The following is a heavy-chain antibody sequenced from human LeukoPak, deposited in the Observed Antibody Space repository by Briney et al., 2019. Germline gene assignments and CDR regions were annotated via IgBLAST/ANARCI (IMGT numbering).Heavy chain of an antibody. CDR2: IYYSGST. Sequence: SETPSLTCAVSGGSISSYYWSWIQQPPGKGLEWIGYIYYSGSTNYNPSLKSRVTISVDTSKNQLSLKLSSVTAADTAVYYCARGYWFYFDYWGPGTLVTVSS. D-gene: IGHD2-8*02. CDR1: GGSISSYY. CDR3: ARGYWFYFDY. V-gene: IGHV4-59*08. J-gene: IGHJ4*02.